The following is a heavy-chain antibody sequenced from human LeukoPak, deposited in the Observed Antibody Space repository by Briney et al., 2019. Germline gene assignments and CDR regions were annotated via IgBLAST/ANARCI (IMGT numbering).Heavy chain of an antibody. CDR3: ARHTNYYDSSGYYYYYGMDV. D-gene: IGHD3-22*01. CDR1: GYTFTSYW. CDR2: IYPGDSDT. J-gene: IGHJ6*02. V-gene: IGHV5-51*01. Sequence: GESLKISCKGSGYTFTSYWIGWVRQMPGEGLEWMGIIYPGDSDTRYNPSFQGQVTISADKSITTAYLQWSSLKASDTAMYYCARHTNYYDSSGYYYYYGMDVWGQGTTVTVSS.